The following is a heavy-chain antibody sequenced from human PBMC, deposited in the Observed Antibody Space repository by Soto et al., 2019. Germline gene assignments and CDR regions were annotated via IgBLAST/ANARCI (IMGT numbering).Heavy chain of an antibody. Sequence: QVQLVESGGGVVQPGRSLRLSCAASGFSFSSYTLYWVRQAPGKGLEWVAVISYDGTEKFYLDSVKGRFTISRDNSKNTVNLQTNSLRSEDTGVYYCASDRMSGDFGIDIDYWGQGTLVTVSS. V-gene: IGHV3-30-3*01. CDR1: GFSFSSYT. J-gene: IGHJ4*02. CDR2: ISYDGTEK. D-gene: IGHD4-17*01. CDR3: ASDRMSGDFGIDIDY.